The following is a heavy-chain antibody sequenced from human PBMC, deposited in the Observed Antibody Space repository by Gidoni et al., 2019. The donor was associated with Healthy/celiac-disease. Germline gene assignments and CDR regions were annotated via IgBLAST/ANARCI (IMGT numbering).Heavy chain of an antibody. CDR3: ARGGITGTQGAFDI. CDR2: IIPILGIA. CDR1: GGTFSSYA. D-gene: IGHD1-20*01. J-gene: IGHJ3*02. Sequence: QVQLVQSGAAVKKPGSSVKVSCKASGGTFSSYAISWVRQAPGQGLEWMGRIIPILGIANYAQKFQGRVTITADKSTSTAYMELSSLRSEDTAVYYCARGGITGTQGAFDIWGQGTMVTVSS. V-gene: IGHV1-69*09.